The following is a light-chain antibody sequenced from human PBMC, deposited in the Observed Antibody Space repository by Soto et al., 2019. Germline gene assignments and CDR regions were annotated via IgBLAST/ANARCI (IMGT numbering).Light chain of an antibody. V-gene: IGKV3-20*01. CDR1: QSVSSSY. Sequence: EIVLTQSPGTLSLSPGERATLSCRASQSVSSSYLAWYQQKPGQAPRLLIYGASSRATGIPDRFSGSGSGTDFTLAISGLEPKDFVVYYCQQYGSSPLTFGPGTQVDIK. CDR2: GAS. J-gene: IGKJ3*01. CDR3: QQYGSSPLT.